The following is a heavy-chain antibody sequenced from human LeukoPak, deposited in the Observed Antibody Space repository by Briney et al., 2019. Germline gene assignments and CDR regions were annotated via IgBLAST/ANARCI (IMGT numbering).Heavy chain of an antibody. CDR3: ARKTTTGPTKAAFDI. CDR1: GYSISTSNY. V-gene: IGHV4-28*05. J-gene: IGHJ3*02. D-gene: IGHD4-17*01. CDR2: IYYSGGI. Sequence: SETLSLTCAVSGYSISTSNYWAWIRQPPGDGLEWIGHIYYSGGISYNPSLKSRVTMSVDTSNNPFSLQLSSVTAVDTAVYYCARKTTTGPTKAAFDIWGQGTMLTVSS.